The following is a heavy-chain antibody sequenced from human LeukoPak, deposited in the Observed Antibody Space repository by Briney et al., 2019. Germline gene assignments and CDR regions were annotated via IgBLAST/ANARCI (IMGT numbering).Heavy chain of an antibody. D-gene: IGHD3-10*01. CDR1: GFTFSSYE. Sequence: GGSLRLSCAASGFTFSSYEMNWVRQAPGKGLEWVSYISSSGSTIYYADSVKGRFTISRDNAKNSLYLQMNSLRAEDTAVYYCARATYYYGSGYFDYWGQGTLVTVSS. CDR2: ISSSGSTI. J-gene: IGHJ4*02. V-gene: IGHV3-48*03. CDR3: ARATYYYGSGYFDY.